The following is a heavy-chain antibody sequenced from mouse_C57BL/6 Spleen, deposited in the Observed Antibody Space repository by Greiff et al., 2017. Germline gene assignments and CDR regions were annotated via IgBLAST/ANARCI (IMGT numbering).Heavy chain of an antibody. CDR3: ARRPIYYGNWGYAMDY. D-gene: IGHD2-1*01. CDR1: GYTFTSYW. V-gene: IGHV1-59*01. CDR2: IDPSDSYT. J-gene: IGHJ4*01. Sequence: QVQLQQPGAELVRPGTSVKLSCKASGYTFTSYWMHWVKQRPGQGLEWIGVIDPSDSYTNYNQKFKGKATLTVDTSSSTAYMQLSSLTSEDSAVYYCARRPIYYGNWGYAMDYWGQGTSVTVSS.